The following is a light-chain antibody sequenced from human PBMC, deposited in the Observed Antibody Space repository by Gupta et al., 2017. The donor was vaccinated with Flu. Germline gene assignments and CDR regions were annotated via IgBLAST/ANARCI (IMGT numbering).Light chain of an antibody. CDR2: EVT. V-gene: IGLV2-14*01. J-gene: IGLJ2*01. CDR1: SSDVGSY. CDR3: SSYTSRSTFD. Sequence: QSALTQPASVSGSPGPSITISCPGTSSDVGSYVSWYQHHPGKVPKLLIYEVTNRPSGVSNRFSASKSGNTASLTISGLQAEDEADYYCSSYTSRSTFDFGGGTKLTVL.